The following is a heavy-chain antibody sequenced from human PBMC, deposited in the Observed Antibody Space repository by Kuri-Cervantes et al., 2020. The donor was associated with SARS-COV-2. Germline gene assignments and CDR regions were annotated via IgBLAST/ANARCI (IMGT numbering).Heavy chain of an antibody. V-gene: IGHV3-13*01. CDR2: IGTAGDT. J-gene: IGHJ6*02. CDR3: ARESYYYGMDV. CDR1: GFTFSSYD. Sequence: GESLKISCAASGFTFSSYDTHWVRQATGKGLEWVSAIGTAGDTYYPGSVKGRFTISREDAKNSLYLQMNSLRAEDTAVYYCARESYYYGMDVWGQGTTVTVSS.